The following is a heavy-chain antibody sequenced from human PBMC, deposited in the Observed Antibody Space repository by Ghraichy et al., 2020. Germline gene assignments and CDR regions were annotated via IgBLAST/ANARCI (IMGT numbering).Heavy chain of an antibody. CDR1: GFTFSSYW. Sequence: GGSLRLSCAASGFTFSSYWMSWVRQAPGKGLEWVANIKQDGSEKYYVDSVKGRFTISRDNAKNSLYLQMNSLRAEDTAVYYCARAPELHRYNWFDPWGQGTLVTVSS. J-gene: IGHJ5*02. CDR3: ARAPELHRYNWFDP. CDR2: IKQDGSEK. V-gene: IGHV3-7*01. D-gene: IGHD1-14*01.